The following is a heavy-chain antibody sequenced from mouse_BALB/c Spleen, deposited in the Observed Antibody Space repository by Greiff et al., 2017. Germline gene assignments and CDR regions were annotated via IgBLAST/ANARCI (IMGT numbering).Heavy chain of an antibody. CDR1: GDSITSGY. J-gene: IGHJ3*01. Sequence: EVHLVESGPSLVKPSQTLSLTCSVTGDSITSGYWNWIRKFPGNKLEYMGYISYSGSTYYNPSLKSRISITRDTSKNQYYLQLNSVTTEDTATYYCARRQLGLRPFAYWGQGTLVTVSA. CDR3: ARRQLGLRPFAY. D-gene: IGHD3-2*01. CDR2: ISYSGST. V-gene: IGHV3-8*02.